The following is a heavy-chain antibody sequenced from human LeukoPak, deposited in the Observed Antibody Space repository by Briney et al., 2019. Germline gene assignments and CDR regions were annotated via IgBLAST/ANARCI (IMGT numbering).Heavy chain of an antibody. D-gene: IGHD3-22*01. V-gene: IGHV3-23*01. J-gene: IGHJ4*02. Sequence: GGSLRLSCAASGFTFSSYAMSWVRQAPGKGLEWVSAISSSGGSTYYADSVKGRFTISRDNSKNTLYLQMNSLRAEDTAVYYCAKDYYDSSGYYSPFDYWGQGTLVTVSS. CDR1: GFTFSSYA. CDR3: AKDYYDSSGYYSPFDY. CDR2: ISSSGGST.